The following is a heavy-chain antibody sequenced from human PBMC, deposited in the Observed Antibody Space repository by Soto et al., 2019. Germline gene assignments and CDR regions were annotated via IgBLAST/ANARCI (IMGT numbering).Heavy chain of an antibody. J-gene: IGHJ6*04. CDR3: ARDDVLCDGGRCYGVPLDV. CDR2: ISKSSFTI. V-gene: IGHV3-48*01. CDR1: GFTFSDYS. D-gene: IGHD2-15*01. Sequence: GGSLRLSCAVSGFTFSDYSMNWVRQAPGRGLEWISYISKSSFTIHYADSVEGRFAISRDNAKNSLYLQMNSLRADDTAVYYCARDDVLCDGGRCYGVPLDVWGKGTTVTVSS.